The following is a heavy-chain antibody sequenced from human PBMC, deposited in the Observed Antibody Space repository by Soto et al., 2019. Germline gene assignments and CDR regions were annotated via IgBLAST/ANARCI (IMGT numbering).Heavy chain of an antibody. D-gene: IGHD2-15*01. CDR3: ARLSGYCSGGSCYGYYYYYGMDV. J-gene: IGHJ6*02. CDR1: GYSFTSYW. Sequence: PGESLKISCKGSGYSFTSYWIGWVRQMPGKGLEWMGIIYPGDSDTRYSPSFQGQVTISADKSISTAYLQWSSLKASDTAMYYCARLSGYCSGGSCYGYYYYYGMDVWGQGTTVTVSS. V-gene: IGHV5-51*01. CDR2: IYPGDSDT.